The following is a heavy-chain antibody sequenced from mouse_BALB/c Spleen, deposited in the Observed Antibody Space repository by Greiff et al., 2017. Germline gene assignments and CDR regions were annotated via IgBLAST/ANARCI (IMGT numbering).Heavy chain of an antibody. Sequence: EVQLQQSGAELVKPGASVKLSCTASGFNIKDTYMHWVKQRPEQGLEWIGRIDPANGNTKYDPKFQGKATITADTSSNTAYLQLSSLTSEDTAVYYCARLDPYWYFDVWGAGTTVTVSS. CDR3: ARLDPYWYFDV. J-gene: IGHJ1*01. CDR2: IDPANGNT. V-gene: IGHV14-3*02. CDR1: GFNIKDTY.